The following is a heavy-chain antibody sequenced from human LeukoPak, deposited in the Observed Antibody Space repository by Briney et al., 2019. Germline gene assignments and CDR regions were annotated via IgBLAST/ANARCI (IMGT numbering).Heavy chain of an antibody. CDR1: GFTFDDYA. CDR3: ARDFDSSSLYYFDY. D-gene: IGHD6-13*01. J-gene: IGHJ4*02. CDR2: ISWNSGSI. V-gene: IGHV3-9*01. Sequence: RAGGSLRLSCAASGFTFDDYAMHWVRQAPGKGLEWVSGISWNSGSIGYADSVKGRFTISRDNAKNSLYLQMNSLRAEDTALYHCARDFDSSSLYYFDYWGQGTLVTVSS.